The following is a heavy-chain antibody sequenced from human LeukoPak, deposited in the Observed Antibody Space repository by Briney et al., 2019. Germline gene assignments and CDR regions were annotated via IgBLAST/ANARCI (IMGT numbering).Heavy chain of an antibody. V-gene: IGHV4-59*01. CDR1: GGSISSYY. J-gene: IGHJ5*02. Sequence: SETLSLTCTVSGGSISSYYWSWIRQPPGKGLEWIGYIYYSGSTNYNPSLKSRVTISVDTSKNQFSLKLSSVTAADKAVYYCAGEGYSYGFRSTENWFDPWGQGTLVTVSS. D-gene: IGHD5-18*01. CDR2: IYYSGST. CDR3: AGEGYSYGFRSTENWFDP.